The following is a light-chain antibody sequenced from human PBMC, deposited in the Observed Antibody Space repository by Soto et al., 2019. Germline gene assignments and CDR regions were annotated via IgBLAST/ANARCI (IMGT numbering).Light chain of an antibody. J-gene: IGLJ3*02. Sequence: QSALTQPASLSGSPGQSGTISCTGTSIHLENYNLVSWYQHHPGKAPTLIIYDVIKRPSGFSDRFSGSKSANTASLTISGSQTDDEADYYCCSYAGISTFVFGGWTKLTVL. CDR2: DVI. CDR1: SIHLENYNL. V-gene: IGLV2-23*02. CDR3: CSYAGISTFV.